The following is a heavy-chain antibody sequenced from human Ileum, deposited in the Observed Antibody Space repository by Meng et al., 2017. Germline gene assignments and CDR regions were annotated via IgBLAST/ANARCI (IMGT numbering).Heavy chain of an antibody. CDR1: GGW. J-gene: IGHJ4*02. Sequence: VHRQGAGPQRVKTSGTIVRHRAVAGGWWSWICQPTGKGMEWTREIFQSGRTNYKPSLKSRVTISIDKSKSQISLQLRAVTAADTAVYTRANSSGRDVYYLGYWGQGTLVTVSS. CDR2: IFQSGRT. CDR3: ANSSGRDVYYLGY. V-gene: IGHV4-4*02. D-gene: IGHD3-22*01.